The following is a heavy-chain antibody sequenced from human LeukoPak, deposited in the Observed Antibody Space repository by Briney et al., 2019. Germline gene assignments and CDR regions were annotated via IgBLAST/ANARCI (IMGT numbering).Heavy chain of an antibody. D-gene: IGHD3-3*02. CDR2: ISSSSSYI. CDR1: GFTFSSYS. CDR3: ARASISGGFDY. J-gene: IGHJ4*02. V-gene: IGHV3-21*01. Sequence: GGSLRLSCAASGFTFSSYSMNWVRQAPGKGLGWVSSISSSSSYIYYADSAKGRFTISRDNAKNSLYLQMNSLRAEDTAVYYCARASISGGFDYWGQGTLVTVSS.